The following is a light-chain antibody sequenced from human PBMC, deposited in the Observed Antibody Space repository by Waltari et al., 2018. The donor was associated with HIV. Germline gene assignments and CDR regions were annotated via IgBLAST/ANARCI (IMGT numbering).Light chain of an antibody. CDR1: QSVSSN. CDR2: GAS. J-gene: IGKJ2*01. Sequence: EIVMTNSPVTLSVSPGARATLSCRASQSVSSNLAWYQQKPGQAPRLLIYGASTRATGIPASFSGSGSGTEFTLTISSLQSEDFAVYYCQQYNKGPRTFGQGTKLEIK. V-gene: IGKV3-15*01. CDR3: QQYNKGPRT.